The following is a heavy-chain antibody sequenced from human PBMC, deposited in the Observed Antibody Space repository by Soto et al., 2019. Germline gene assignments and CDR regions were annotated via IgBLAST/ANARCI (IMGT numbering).Heavy chain of an antibody. D-gene: IGHD3-16*01. V-gene: IGHV3-23*01. CDR2: ISGSGGST. J-gene: IGHJ2*01. CDR3: AREPRSNGYFDL. CDR1: GFTFTTYS. Sequence: GGSLRLSCAASGFTFTTYSMSWVRQAPGKGLEWVSAISGSGGSTYYPDSVKGRFTVSRDNSKNTLYLQMNSLRAEDTALYYCAREPRSNGYFDLWGRGTLVTVSS.